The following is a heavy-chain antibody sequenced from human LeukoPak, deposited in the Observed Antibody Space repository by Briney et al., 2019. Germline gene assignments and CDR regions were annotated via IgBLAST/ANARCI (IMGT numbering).Heavy chain of an antibody. D-gene: IGHD1-26*01. CDR1: GFTFSSYA. CDR3: ARAAVIVGASYFDY. V-gene: IGHV3-30-3*01. Sequence: GGSLRLSCAASGFTFSSYAMHWVRQAPGKGLEWVAVISYDGSNKYYADSVKGRFTISRDNSKNTLYLQMNSLRAEDTAAYYCARAAVIVGASYFDYWGQGTLVTVSS. CDR2: ISYDGSNK. J-gene: IGHJ4*02.